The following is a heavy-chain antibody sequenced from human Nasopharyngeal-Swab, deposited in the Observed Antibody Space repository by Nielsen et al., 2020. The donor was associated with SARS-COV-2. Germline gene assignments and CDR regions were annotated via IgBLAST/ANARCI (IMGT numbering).Heavy chain of an antibody. Sequence: GESLKISCAASGFTFSSYWMSWVRQAPGKGLEWVANIKQDGSEKYYVDSVKGRFTISRDNAKNSLYLQMNSLRAEDTAVYYCARDDAYGSGSYYKPSYGMDVWGQGTTVTVSS. D-gene: IGHD3-10*01. J-gene: IGHJ6*02. CDR2: IKQDGSEK. CDR3: ARDDAYGSGSYYKPSYGMDV. CDR1: GFTFSSYW. V-gene: IGHV3-7*01.